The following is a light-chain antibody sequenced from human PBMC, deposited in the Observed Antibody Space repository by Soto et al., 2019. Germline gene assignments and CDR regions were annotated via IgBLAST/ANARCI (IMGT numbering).Light chain of an antibody. CDR3: QSYDRSLSSPI. CDR1: SSDIGAYKY. Sequence: QSALTQPASVSGSPGQSVTISCTGTSSDIGAYKYVSWYQHHPGKSPRLLIYEVSNRPSGVSNRFSASKSGNTASLTISGLQADDEADYYCQSYDRSLSSPIFGGGTQLTVL. CDR2: EVS. V-gene: IGLV2-14*01. J-gene: IGLJ2*01.